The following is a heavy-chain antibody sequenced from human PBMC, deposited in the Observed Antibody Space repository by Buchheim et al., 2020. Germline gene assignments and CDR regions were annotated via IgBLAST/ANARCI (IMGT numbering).Heavy chain of an antibody. Sequence: EVQLVESGGGLVQPGGSLRLSCAASGFTFSSYWMSWVRQAPGKGLEWVANIKQDGSEKYYVDSVKGRFTISRDKAKNSLYLQMNSLRAEDTAVYYCARWGYSGYDLSYYYYGMDVWGQGTT. CDR1: GFTFSSYW. J-gene: IGHJ6*02. CDR2: IKQDGSEK. D-gene: IGHD5-12*01. V-gene: IGHV3-7*01. CDR3: ARWGYSGYDLSYYYYGMDV.